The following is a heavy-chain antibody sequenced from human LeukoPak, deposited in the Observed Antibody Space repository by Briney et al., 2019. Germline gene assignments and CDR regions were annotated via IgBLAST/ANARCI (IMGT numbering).Heavy chain of an antibody. Sequence: SETLSLTCTVSGGSISSSSYYWGWIRQPPGKGLEWIGTMYYGGNTYYNPSLKSRVTISVDTSKTQFSLKVSSVTPEDTALYYCARGGLVRGTINSLIGFDIWGQGIMVTVSS. CDR2: MYYGGNT. V-gene: IGHV4-39*01. J-gene: IGHJ3*02. CDR3: ARGGLVRGTINSLIGFDI. CDR1: GGSISSSSYY. D-gene: IGHD3-10*01.